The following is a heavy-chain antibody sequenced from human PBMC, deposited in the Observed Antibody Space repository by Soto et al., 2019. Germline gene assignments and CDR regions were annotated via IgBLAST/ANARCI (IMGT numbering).Heavy chain of an antibody. Sequence: ASVKAYCKASGYTLTSYYMHWVRQAPGKGLEWMGIINPSGGSTSYAQKFQGRVTMTRDTSTSTVYMELSSLRSEDTAVYYCILVTAIPGYYYYGMDVWGQGTTVTVSS. D-gene: IGHD2-21*02. CDR1: GYTLTSYY. CDR2: INPSGGST. J-gene: IGHJ6*02. CDR3: ILVTAIPGYYYYGMDV. V-gene: IGHV1-46*01.